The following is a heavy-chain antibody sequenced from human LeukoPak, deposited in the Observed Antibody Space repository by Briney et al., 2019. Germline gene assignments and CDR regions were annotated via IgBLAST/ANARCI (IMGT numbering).Heavy chain of an antibody. CDR3: ARRGGAVAGTSFDP. V-gene: IGHV4-39*01. D-gene: IGHD6-19*01. Sequence: PSETLSLTCSVSGGSISTSLYYWAWIRQPPGKGLEWIAGIYYSATTFYNPSLKSRVTISIDTSKNQFSLKLNSVTAADTAVYYCARRGGAVAGTSFDPWGQGTLVTVSS. CDR1: GGSISTSLYY. J-gene: IGHJ5*02. CDR2: IYYSATT.